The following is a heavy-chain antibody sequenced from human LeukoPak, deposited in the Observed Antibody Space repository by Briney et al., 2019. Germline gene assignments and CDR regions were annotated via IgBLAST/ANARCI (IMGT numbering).Heavy chain of an antibody. CDR1: GGSISSYY. Sequence: PSETLSLTCAVSGGSISSYYWSWIRQPAGKGLEWIGRIYNSGSTNYNPSLKSRVTMSVDTSKNQFSLKLSSVTAADTAVYYCARVVKYYDFWSGYTYYYYGMDVWGQGTTVTVSS. J-gene: IGHJ6*02. V-gene: IGHV4-4*07. CDR3: ARVVKYYDFWSGYTYYYYGMDV. CDR2: IYNSGST. D-gene: IGHD3-3*01.